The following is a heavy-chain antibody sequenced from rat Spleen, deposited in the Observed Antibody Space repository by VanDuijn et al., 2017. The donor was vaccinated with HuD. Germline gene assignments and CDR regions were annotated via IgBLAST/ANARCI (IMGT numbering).Heavy chain of an antibody. CDR2: ISYDGSST. J-gene: IGHJ2*01. CDR3: TREGGSEGFDY. Sequence: EVQLVESGGGLVQPGRSLKLSCAASGSTFSDYNMAWVRQAPKKGLEWVATISYDGSSTYSGDSVKGRFTISIDNAKNTLYLQMNSLRSEDTATYYCTREGGSEGFDYWGQGVMVTVSS. CDR1: GSTFSDYN. V-gene: IGHV5-7*01. D-gene: IGHD1-11*01.